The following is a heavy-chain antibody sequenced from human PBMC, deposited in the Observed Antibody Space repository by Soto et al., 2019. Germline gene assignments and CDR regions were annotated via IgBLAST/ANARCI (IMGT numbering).Heavy chain of an antibody. CDR2: IYPGDSDT. CDR1: GYNFAIYW. Sequence: EVQLVQSGAEVKKPGESLKISCKSSGYNFAIYWIAWVRQMPEKGLEWIGIIYPGDSDTKYSPSFQGQVTISADRSIXTAYLQWSSLKASDTAMYYCARHSSPGGSTDAFDIWGQGTMVTVSS. J-gene: IGHJ3*02. D-gene: IGHD2-15*01. CDR3: ARHSSPGGSTDAFDI. V-gene: IGHV5-51*01.